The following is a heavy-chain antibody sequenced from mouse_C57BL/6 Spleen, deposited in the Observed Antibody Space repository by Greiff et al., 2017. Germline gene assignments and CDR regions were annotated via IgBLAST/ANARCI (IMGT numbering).Heavy chain of an antibody. J-gene: IGHJ2*01. CDR1: GYTFTDYE. Sequence: VQLQQSGAELVRPGASVTLSCKASGYTFTDYEMHWVKQTPVHGLEWIGAIDPETGGTAYNQKFKGKAILTADKSSSTAYMELRSLTSEDSAVYYCTCYYYGSSPYYFDYWGQGTTLTVSS. CDR2: IDPETGGT. D-gene: IGHD1-1*01. CDR3: TCYYYGSSPYYFDY. V-gene: IGHV1-15*01.